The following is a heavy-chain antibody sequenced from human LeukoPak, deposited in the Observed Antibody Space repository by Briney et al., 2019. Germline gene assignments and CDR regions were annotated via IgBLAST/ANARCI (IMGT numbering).Heavy chain of an antibody. V-gene: IGHV7-4-1*02. CDR2: INTNTGNP. D-gene: IGHD6-13*01. J-gene: IGHJ4*02. CDR3: ATKNRVGSSWLYYFDY. CDR1: GYTFTSYA. Sequence: ASVKVSCKASGYTFTSYAMNWVRQAPGQGLEWMGWINTNTGNPTYAQGFTGRFVFSLDTSVSTAYLQISSLKAEDTAVYYCATKNRVGSSWLYYFDYWGQGTLVTVSS.